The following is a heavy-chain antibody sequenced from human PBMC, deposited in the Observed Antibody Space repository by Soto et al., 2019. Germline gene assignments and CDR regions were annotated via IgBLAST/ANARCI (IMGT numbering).Heavy chain of an antibody. CDR2: IYYSGST. Sequence: PSETLSLTCTVPGGSISSGGYYWSWIRQHPGKGLEWIGYIYYSGSTYYNPSLKSRVTISVDTSKNQFSLKLSSVTAADTAVYYCARSGPPTIRYPSNWGQGTLVTVSS. J-gene: IGHJ4*02. V-gene: IGHV4-31*03. CDR3: ARSGPPTIRYPSN. CDR1: GGSISSGGYY. D-gene: IGHD3-9*01.